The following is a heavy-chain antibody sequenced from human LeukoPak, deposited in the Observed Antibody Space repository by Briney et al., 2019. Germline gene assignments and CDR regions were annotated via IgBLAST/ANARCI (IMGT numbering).Heavy chain of an antibody. CDR3: AKLERLNAFDI. D-gene: IGHD1-1*01. CDR2: IYYNGNT. Sequence: SETLSLTCSVSDGSINSYYWNWIRRPPGKGLEWIGYIYYNGNTNYSPSLKSRVTMSVDTSKNQFSLKLSSVTAADTAVYYCAKLERLNAFDIWGQGTMVTVSS. V-gene: IGHV4-59*01. CDR1: DGSINSYY. J-gene: IGHJ3*02.